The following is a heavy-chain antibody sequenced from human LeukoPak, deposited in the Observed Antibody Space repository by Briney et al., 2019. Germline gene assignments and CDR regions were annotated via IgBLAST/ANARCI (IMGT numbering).Heavy chain of an antibody. Sequence: GGSLRLSCSASGFTFTSYAMHWVRQAPGKGLEWVAVISYDGSDKYHADSVKGRFTISRDNSKNTLYLQMNSLRAEDTAVYYCAREKGYSYGETFDYWGQGTLVTVSS. D-gene: IGHD5-18*01. CDR2: ISYDGSDK. CDR3: AREKGYSYGETFDY. CDR1: GFTFTSYA. V-gene: IGHV3-30-3*01. J-gene: IGHJ4*02.